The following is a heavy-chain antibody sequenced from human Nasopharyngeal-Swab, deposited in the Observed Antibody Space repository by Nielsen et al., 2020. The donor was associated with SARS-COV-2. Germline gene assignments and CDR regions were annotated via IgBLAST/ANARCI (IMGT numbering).Heavy chain of an antibody. D-gene: IGHD4-11*01. J-gene: IGHJ6*02. V-gene: IGHV1-18*01. CDR3: ATGPTPKLQYYYYGMDV. CDR1: GYTFTSYG. CDR2: ISGYNGKT. Sequence: ASVKVSCKASGYTFTSYGISWVRQAPGQGLEWMGWISGYNGKTNYAQKPQGRVSMTTDTSTSTAYMELRSLRSDDTAVYYCATGPTPKLQYYYYGMDVWGQGTTVTVSS.